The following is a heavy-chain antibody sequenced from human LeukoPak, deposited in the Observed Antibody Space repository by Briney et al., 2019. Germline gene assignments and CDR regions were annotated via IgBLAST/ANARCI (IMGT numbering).Heavy chain of an antibody. CDR1: GGSISSYY. V-gene: IGHV4-4*07. D-gene: IGHD2-15*01. Sequence: SETLSLTCTVSGGSISSYYWSWIRQPAGKELEWIGRIYTSGSTNYNPSLKSRVTMSVDTSKNQFSLKLSSVTAADTAVYYCANTYCSGGSCYVDYWGQGTLVTVSS. J-gene: IGHJ4*02. CDR2: IYTSGST. CDR3: ANTYCSGGSCYVDY.